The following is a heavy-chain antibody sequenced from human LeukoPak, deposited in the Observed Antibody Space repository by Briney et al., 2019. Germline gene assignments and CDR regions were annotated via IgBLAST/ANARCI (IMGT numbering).Heavy chain of an antibody. Sequence: PGGSLRLSCAASGFTLSTYWMHWVRQAPGKGLVWLSRINTDGSTTTYADSVKGRLTISRDNAKSTLYLQVDSLRAEDTAMYYCARGGVGSPTVDYWGQGTLVTLSS. V-gene: IGHV3-74*01. CDR1: GFTLSTYW. CDR2: INTDGSTT. CDR3: ARGGVGSPTVDY. D-gene: IGHD1-26*01. J-gene: IGHJ4*02.